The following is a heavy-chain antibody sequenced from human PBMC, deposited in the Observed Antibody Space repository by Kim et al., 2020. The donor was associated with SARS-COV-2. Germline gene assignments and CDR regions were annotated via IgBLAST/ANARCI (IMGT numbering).Heavy chain of an antibody. CDR1: GYSFTSYW. J-gene: IGHJ4*02. V-gene: IGHV5-10-1*01. CDR3: ASGKDSGSWAFDY. CDR2: IDPSDSYT. D-gene: IGHD1-26*01. Sequence: GESLKISCKGSGYSFTSYWISWVRQMPGKGLEWMGRIDPSDSYTNYSPSFQGHVTISADKSISTAYLQWSSLKASDTAMYYCASGKDSGSWAFDYWGQGTLVTVSS.